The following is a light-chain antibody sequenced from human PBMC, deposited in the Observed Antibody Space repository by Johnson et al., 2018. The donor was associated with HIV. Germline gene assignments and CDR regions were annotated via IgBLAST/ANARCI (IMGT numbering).Light chain of an antibody. CDR1: NSNIGNNY. Sequence: QSVLTQSPSVSAAPGQKVTISCSGSNSNIGNNYVSWYQQIPGTAPKLLIYDNNKRPSGIPDRFSGSKSGTSATLGITGLQTGDEADYYCGTWDSSLNAYVFGAATKVAVL. V-gene: IGLV1-51*01. CDR2: DNN. CDR3: GTWDSSLNAYV. J-gene: IGLJ1*01.